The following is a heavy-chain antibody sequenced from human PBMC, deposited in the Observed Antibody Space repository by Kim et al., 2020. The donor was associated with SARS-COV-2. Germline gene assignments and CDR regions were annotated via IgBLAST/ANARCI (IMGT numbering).Heavy chain of an antibody. V-gene: IGHV1-18*01. Sequence: AQEFQGRVTMTTDTSTSTAYMELRSLTSDDTAVFYCARVYSYGSGSYYFDYWGQGTLVTVSS. D-gene: IGHD3-10*01. CDR3: ARVYSYGSGSYYFDY. J-gene: IGHJ4*02.